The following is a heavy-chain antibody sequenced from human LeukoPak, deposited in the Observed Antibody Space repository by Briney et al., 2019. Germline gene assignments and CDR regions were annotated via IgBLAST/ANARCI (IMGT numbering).Heavy chain of an antibody. D-gene: IGHD4/OR15-4a*01. J-gene: IGHJ6*02. CDR3: TRHVTMVEYYYGMDV. Sequence: GGSLRLSCAASGLTFSGSAMHWVRQASGKGLEWVGRIRSKANSYATAYAASVKGRFTISRDDSKNTAYLQMNSLKTEDTAVYYCTRHVTMVEYYYGMDVWGQGTTVTVSS. CDR1: GLTFSGSA. CDR2: IRSKANSYAT. V-gene: IGHV3-73*01.